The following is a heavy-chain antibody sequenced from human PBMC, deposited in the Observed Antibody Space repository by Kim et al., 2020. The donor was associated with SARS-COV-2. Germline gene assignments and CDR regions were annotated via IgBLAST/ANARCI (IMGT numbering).Heavy chain of an antibody. CDR1: GGSISSSSYY. D-gene: IGHD3-10*01. J-gene: IGHJ4*02. CDR3: ARRGGPYYYGSGSYAIL. Sequence: SETLSLTCTVSGGSISSSSYYWGWIRQPPGKGLEWIGSIYYSGSTYYNPSLKSRVTISVDTSKNQFSQKLSSVTAADTAVYYCARRGGPYYYGSGSYAILWGQGTLVTVSS. CDR2: IYYSGST. V-gene: IGHV4-39*01.